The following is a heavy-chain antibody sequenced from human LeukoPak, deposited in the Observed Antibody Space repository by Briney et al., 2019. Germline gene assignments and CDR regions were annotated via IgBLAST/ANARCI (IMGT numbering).Heavy chain of an antibody. CDR1: GFNFIDYT. J-gene: IGHJ3*01. Sequence: GGSLRLSCAASGFNFIDYTMNWVRQAPGKGLEWVSSITSTGRYIFYADSLKGRFTISRDNAKKSLYRQMNSLRAEDTAVYYCARLRNVGGNPHPFNVWGQGTTVTVSS. D-gene: IGHD4-23*01. CDR2: ITSTGRYI. V-gene: IGHV3-21*01. CDR3: ARLRNVGGNPHPFNV.